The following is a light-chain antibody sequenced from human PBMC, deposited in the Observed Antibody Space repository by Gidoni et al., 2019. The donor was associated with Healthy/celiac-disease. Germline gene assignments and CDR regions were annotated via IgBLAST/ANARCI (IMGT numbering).Light chain of an antibody. CDR3: QSYDSSLSGRVV. V-gene: IGLV1-40*01. CDR2: GNS. CDR1: SSNIGAGYD. Sequence: QSVLTQPPSVSGAPGQMVTISCTGSSSNIGAGYDVHWYQQLPGTSPKLLIYGNSKRTSGVPDRYSGSKAGTSASLAITGLQAEDEADYYCQSYDSSLSGRVVFGGGTKLTVL. J-gene: IGLJ2*01.